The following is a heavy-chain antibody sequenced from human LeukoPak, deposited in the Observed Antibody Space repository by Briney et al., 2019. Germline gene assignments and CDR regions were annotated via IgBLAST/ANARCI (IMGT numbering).Heavy chain of an antibody. CDR1: GFTFTNYG. J-gene: IGHJ3*02. V-gene: IGHV3-72*01. Sequence: GGSLRLSCAASGFTFTNYGMSWVRQAPGKGLEWVARISGRANGETTEYAASVPDTFTIARDDSKNSLYMQINGLKTKHIVMYDCVRRIVGSSPASDIWGQGTMVTVSS. CDR3: VRRIVGSSPASDI. CDR2: ISGRANGETT. D-gene: IGHD1-26*01.